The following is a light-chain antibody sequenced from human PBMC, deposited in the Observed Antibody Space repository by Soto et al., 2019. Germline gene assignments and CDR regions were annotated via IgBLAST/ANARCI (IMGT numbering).Light chain of an antibody. CDR3: QQYLTWPPT. CDR1: QSVNSA. CDR2: GAS. Sequence: EKVMTQSPGTLSVSPGERATLSCRASQSVNSALAWYRQKPGQVPRLLIYGASTRATGIPARFSGSGSGTEFTLTISSLQSEDFAVYYCQQYLTWPPTFGQGTKVE. V-gene: IGKV3-15*01. J-gene: IGKJ1*01.